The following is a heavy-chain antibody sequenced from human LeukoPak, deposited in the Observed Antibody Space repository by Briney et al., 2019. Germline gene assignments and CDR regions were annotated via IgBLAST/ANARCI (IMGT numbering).Heavy chain of an antibody. CDR3: ARGVYVWGSYRRAEYFQH. CDR1: GGSFSGYY. D-gene: IGHD3-16*02. CDR2: IYYSGST. Sequence: PSETLSLTCAVYGGSFSGYYWSWIRQPPGKGLEWIGSIYYSGSTYYNPSLKSRVTISVDTSKNQFSLKLSSVTAADTAVYYCARGVYVWGSYRRAEYFQHWGQGTLVTVSS. V-gene: IGHV4-34*01. J-gene: IGHJ1*01.